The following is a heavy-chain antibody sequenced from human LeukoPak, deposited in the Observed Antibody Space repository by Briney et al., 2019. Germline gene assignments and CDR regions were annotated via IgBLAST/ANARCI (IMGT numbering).Heavy chain of an antibody. CDR1: GGSISSSSYY. D-gene: IGHD2-21*01. CDR2: IYYSGST. CDR3: ARLWLESYSRLPLPTRDYYFDY. V-gene: IGHV4-39*01. J-gene: IGHJ4*02. Sequence: PSETLSLTCTVSGGSISSSSYYWGWIRQPPGKGLEWIGSIYYSGSTYYNPSLKSRVTISVDTSKNQFSLKLSSVTAADTAVYYCARLWLESYSRLPLPTRDYYFDYWGQGTLVTVSS.